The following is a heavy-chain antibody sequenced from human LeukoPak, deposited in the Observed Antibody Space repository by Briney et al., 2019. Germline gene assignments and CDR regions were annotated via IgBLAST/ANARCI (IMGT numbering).Heavy chain of an antibody. D-gene: IGHD6-13*01. J-gene: IGHJ6*04. CDR3: ARLVTYSSSWNSYYYYYGMDV. V-gene: IGHV5-51*01. CDR2: IYPGDSDT. Sequence: GESLKISCKGSGYSFTSYWIGWVRQMPGKGLEWMGIIYPGDSDTRYSPSFQGQVTISADKSISTAYLQWSSLKASDTAMYYCARLVTYSSSWNSYYYYYGMDVWGKGTTVTVSS. CDR1: GYSFTSYW.